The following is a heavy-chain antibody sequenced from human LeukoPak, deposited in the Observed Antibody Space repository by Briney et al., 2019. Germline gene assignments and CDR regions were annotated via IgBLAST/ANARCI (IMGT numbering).Heavy chain of an antibody. CDR3: AKAAAVTGENYFDY. V-gene: IGHV3-9*01. Sequence: GRSLRLSCAASGFTFDDYAMHWVRQAPVKGLEWVSGISWNSGSIGYADSVKGRFTISRDNAKNSLYLQMNSLRAEDTALCYCAKAAAVTGENYFDYWGQGTLVTVSS. J-gene: IGHJ4*02. D-gene: IGHD6-13*01. CDR1: GFTFDDYA. CDR2: ISWNSGSI.